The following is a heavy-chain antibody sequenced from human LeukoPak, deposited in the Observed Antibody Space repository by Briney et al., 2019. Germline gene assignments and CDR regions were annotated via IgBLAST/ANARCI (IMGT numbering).Heavy chain of an antibody. J-gene: IGHJ5*02. D-gene: IGHD7-27*01. V-gene: IGHV4-59*01. CDR3: ARDPTGENWFDP. CDR2: IYYSGST. CDR1: GGSISSYY. Sequence: SETLSLTCTVSGGSISSYYWSWLRQPPGKGLEWIGYIYYSGSTNYNPSLKSRVTISVDTSKNQFSLKLSSVTAADTAVYYCARDPTGENWFDPWGQGTLVTVSS.